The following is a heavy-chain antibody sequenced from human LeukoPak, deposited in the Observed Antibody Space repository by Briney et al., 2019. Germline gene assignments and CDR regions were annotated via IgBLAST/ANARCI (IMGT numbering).Heavy chain of an antibody. CDR1: GFTFSSYV. V-gene: IGHV3-30*18. Sequence: GGSLRLSCAASGFTFSSYVMHWVRQAPGKGLEWEAGISYDGTNKHYADSVKGRFTISRDNSKNTLFLQMNSLRPEDTAVHYCAKRGYSGYDLDYWGQGTLVTVSS. CDR3: AKRGYSGYDLDY. CDR2: ISYDGTNK. D-gene: IGHD5-12*01. J-gene: IGHJ4*02.